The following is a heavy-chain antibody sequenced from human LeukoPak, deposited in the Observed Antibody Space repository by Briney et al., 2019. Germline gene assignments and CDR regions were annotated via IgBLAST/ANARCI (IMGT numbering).Heavy chain of an antibody. V-gene: IGHV4-34*01. CDR2: INHSGST. CDR3: ARRGVRGVHFGYNWFDP. D-gene: IGHD3-10*01. CDR1: GGSFGGYY. Sequence: SETLSLTCAVYGGSFGGYYWSWIRQPPGKGLEWIGEINHSGSTNYNPSLKSRVTISVDTSKNQFSLKLSSVTAADTAVYYCARRGVRGVHFGYNWFDPWGQGTLVTVSS. J-gene: IGHJ5*02.